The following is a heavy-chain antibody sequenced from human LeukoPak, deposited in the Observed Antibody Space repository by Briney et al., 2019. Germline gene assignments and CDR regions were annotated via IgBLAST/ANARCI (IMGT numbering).Heavy chain of an antibody. V-gene: IGHV4-30-2*03. CDR3: ARKPRPYYYYYYMDV. CDR2: IYHSGST. Sequence: SQTLSLTCTVSGGSISSGGYYWSWIRQPPGKGLEWIGYIYHSGSTYYNPSLKSRVTISVDTSKNQFSLKLSSVTAADTAVYYCARKPRPYYYYYYMDVWGKGTTVTVSS. CDR1: GGSISSGGYY. J-gene: IGHJ6*03.